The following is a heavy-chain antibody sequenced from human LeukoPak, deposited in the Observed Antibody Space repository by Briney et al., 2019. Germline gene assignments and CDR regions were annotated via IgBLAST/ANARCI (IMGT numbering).Heavy chain of an antibody. Sequence: TGGSLRLSCAASGFTFSSYSMNWVRQAPGKGLEWVSSISSSSSYIYYADSVKGRFTISRDNAKNTVYLQMNSLRDEDTAVYYCVSDSESRSGGDYWGQGTLVTVSS. D-gene: IGHD1-26*01. CDR1: GFTFSSYS. CDR2: ISSSSSYI. J-gene: IGHJ4*02. CDR3: VSDSESRSGGDY. V-gene: IGHV3-21*01.